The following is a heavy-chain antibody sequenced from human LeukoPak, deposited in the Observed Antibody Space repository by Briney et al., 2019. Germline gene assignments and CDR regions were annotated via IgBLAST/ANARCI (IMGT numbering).Heavy chain of an antibody. CDR3: ARELSSGSKVGFDY. CDR1: GFTFSSYA. D-gene: IGHD3-22*01. Sequence: GGSLRLSCAASGFTFSSYAMSWNRQAPGKGLEWVSVISGSGGSTYFADSVKGRFTISRDNSKNTLFLQMNSLRAEDTAVYYCARELSSGSKVGFDYWGQGTLVTVSS. CDR2: ISGSGGST. J-gene: IGHJ4*02. V-gene: IGHV3-23*01.